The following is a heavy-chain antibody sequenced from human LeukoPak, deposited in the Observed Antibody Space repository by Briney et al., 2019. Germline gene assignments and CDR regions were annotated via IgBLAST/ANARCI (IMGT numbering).Heavy chain of an antibody. CDR3: ARNPFGGSSYPSDWFDP. CDR2: INPNSGGT. D-gene: IGHD6-6*01. CDR1: GYTFTDYY. V-gene: IGHV1-2*02. J-gene: IGHJ5*02. Sequence: ASVKVSCKASGYTFTDYYMHWVRQAPGQGLEWMGWINPNSGGTNYAQKFQGRVTMTRDTSISTAYMELSRLRSDDTAVYHCARNPFGGSSYPSDWFDPWGQGTLVTVSS.